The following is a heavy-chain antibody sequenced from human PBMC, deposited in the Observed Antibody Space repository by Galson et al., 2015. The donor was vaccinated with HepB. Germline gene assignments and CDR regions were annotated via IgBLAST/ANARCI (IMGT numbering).Heavy chain of an antibody. D-gene: IGHD3-22*01. CDR2: ISYDGSNK. Sequence: SLRLSCAASGFTFSSYAMHWVRQAPGKGLEWVAVISYDGSNKYYADSVKGRFTISRDNSKNTLYLQMNSLRAEDTAVYYCARDGGFYYYDSSGYWDAFDIWGQGTMVTVSS. V-gene: IGHV3-30*04. CDR3: ARDGGFYYYDSSGYWDAFDI. CDR1: GFTFSSYA. J-gene: IGHJ3*02.